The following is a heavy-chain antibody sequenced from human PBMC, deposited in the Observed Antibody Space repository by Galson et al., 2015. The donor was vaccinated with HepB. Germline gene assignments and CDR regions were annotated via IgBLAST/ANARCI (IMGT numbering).Heavy chain of an antibody. D-gene: IGHD3-3*01. Sequence: SLRLSCAASGFTFSNYAMSWVRQAPGTGLEWVSAISGSGGSTSYADSEKGRFTICRDHSKYTLYLQMNSLRTEHTAVHYCAKENSFWEGYPTWFDPWGQGTLVTVSA. V-gene: IGHV3-23*01. J-gene: IGHJ5*02. CDR1: GFTFSNYA. CDR3: AKENSFWEGYPTWFDP. CDR2: ISGSGGST.